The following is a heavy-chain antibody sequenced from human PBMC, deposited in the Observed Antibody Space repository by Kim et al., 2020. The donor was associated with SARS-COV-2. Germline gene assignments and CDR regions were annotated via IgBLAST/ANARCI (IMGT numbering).Heavy chain of an antibody. CDR3: ARIRRDCSSTSCQAAYFDY. CDR2: IDWDNDK. D-gene: IGHD2-2*01. Sequence: SGPTLVKPTQTLILTCTFSGFSLNTRGMCVSWIRQPPGKALEWLARIDWDNDKYYNTSLRTRLTISKDTSKNQVVLTMTNMDPVDTATYYCARIRRDCSSTSCQAAYFDYWGQGTLVTVSS. J-gene: IGHJ4*02. CDR1: GFSLNTRGMC. V-gene: IGHV2-70*11.